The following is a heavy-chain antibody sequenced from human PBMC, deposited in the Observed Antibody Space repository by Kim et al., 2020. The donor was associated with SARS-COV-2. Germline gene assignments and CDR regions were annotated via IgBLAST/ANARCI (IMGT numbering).Heavy chain of an antibody. CDR1: GYSFTSYW. CDR2: IYPGDSDT. V-gene: IGHV5-51*01. CDR3: ARPIAAAGQYDAFDI. J-gene: IGHJ3*02. Sequence: GESLKISCKGSGYSFTSYWIGWVRQMPGKGLEWMGIIYPGDSDTRYSPSFQGQVTISADKSISTAYLQWSSLKASDTAMYYCARPIAAAGQYDAFDIWGQGTMVTVSS. D-gene: IGHD6-13*01.